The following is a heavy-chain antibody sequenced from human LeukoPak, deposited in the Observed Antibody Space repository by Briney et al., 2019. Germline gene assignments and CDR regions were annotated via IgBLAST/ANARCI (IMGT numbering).Heavy chain of an antibody. Sequence: SETLSLICAVSGYSISSGYYWGWIRQPPGKGLEWIGSIYHSGSTYYNPSLKSRVTISVDTSKNQFSLKLSSVTAADTAVYYCAREGLLWFGELSLGGQGTLVTVSS. CDR3: AREGLLWFGELSL. CDR1: GYSISSGYY. V-gene: IGHV4-38-2*02. CDR2: IYHSGST. D-gene: IGHD3-10*01. J-gene: IGHJ4*02.